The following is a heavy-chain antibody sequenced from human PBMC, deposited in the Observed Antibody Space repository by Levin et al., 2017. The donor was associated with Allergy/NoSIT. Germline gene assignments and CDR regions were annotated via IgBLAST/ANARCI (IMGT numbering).Heavy chain of an antibody. V-gene: IGHV3-48*02. CDR2: ISSSSSTI. J-gene: IGHJ6*03. CDR3: AREYCSSTSCAMDV. Sequence: GGSLRLSCAASGFTFSSYSMNWVRQAPGKGLEWVSYISSSSSTIYYADSVKGRFTISRDNAKNSLYLQMNSLRDEDTAVYYCAREYCSSTSCAMDVWGKGTTVTVSS. D-gene: IGHD2-2*01. CDR1: GFTFSSYS.